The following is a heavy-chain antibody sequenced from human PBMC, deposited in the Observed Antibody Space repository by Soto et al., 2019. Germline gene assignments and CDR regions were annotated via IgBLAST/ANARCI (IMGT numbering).Heavy chain of an antibody. CDR3: AREKAYYDSSGYYYVSRPFDY. V-gene: IGHV1-69*13. D-gene: IGHD3-22*01. J-gene: IGHJ4*02. CDR2: IIPIFGTA. Sequence: ASVKVSCKASGGTFSSYAISWVRQAPGQGLEWMGGIIPIFGTANYAQKFQGRVTITADESTSTAYMELSSLRSEDTAVYYCAREKAYYDSSGYYYVSRPFDYWGQGTLVTVSS. CDR1: GGTFSSYA.